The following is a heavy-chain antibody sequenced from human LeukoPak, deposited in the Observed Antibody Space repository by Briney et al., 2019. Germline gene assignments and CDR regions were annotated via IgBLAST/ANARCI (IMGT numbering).Heavy chain of an antibody. D-gene: IGHD5-18*01. V-gene: IGHV4-4*07. Sequence: PSETLSLTCTVSGGSISSYYWSWIRQPAGKGLEWIGRIYTSGSTNYNPSLKSRVTISVDTSKNQFSLKLSSVTAADTAVYYCASEERGYSYGNLDYWGQGTLVTVSS. J-gene: IGHJ4*02. CDR3: ASEERGYSYGNLDY. CDR2: IYTSGST. CDR1: GGSISSYY.